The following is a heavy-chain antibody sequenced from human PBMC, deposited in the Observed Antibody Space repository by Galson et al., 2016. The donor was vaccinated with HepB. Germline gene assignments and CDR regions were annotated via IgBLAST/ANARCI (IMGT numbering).Heavy chain of an antibody. J-gene: IGHJ4*02. CDR1: GYTFTPYD. V-gene: IGHV1-2*02. CDR3: ARPVNRVGTGY. D-gene: IGHD1-1*01. CDR2: INPNNGVT. Sequence: SVKVSCKASGYTFTPYDIYWVRQAPGQGLEWMGWINPNNGVTMYAQNFRGRVTLTRDTSISTAYMELDSLTSDDTAVYYCARPVNRVGTGYWGQGTLVTVSS.